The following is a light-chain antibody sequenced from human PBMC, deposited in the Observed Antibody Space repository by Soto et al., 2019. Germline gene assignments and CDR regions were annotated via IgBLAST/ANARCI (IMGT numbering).Light chain of an antibody. CDR3: QQYNSWPLT. J-gene: IGKJ4*01. CDR1: LYISNK. CDR2: GAS. Sequence: IVLMQSPGTLSLSPGERATLSCRASLYISNKVAWYQQKPGQAPRLLIYGASTRATGVPARFSGSGSGTEFTLSISSLQSEHVAVYYCQQYNSWPLTFGGATTVDI. V-gene: IGKV3-15*01.